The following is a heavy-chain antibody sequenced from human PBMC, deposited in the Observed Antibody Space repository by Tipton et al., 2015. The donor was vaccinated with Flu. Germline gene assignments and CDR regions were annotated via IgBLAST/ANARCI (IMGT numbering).Heavy chain of an antibody. J-gene: IGHJ6*02. CDR2: ISAYNGNT. Sequence: VQLVQSGAEVKKPGASVKVSCKASGYTFTSYGISWVRQAPGQGLEWMGWISAYNGNTNYAQKLQGRVTMTTDTSTSTAYMELRSLRSDDTAVYYCARAGYYYDSSGYTGHYYYYGMDVWGQGTTVTVSS. CDR1: GYTFTSYG. V-gene: IGHV1-18*01. CDR3: ARAGYYYDSSGYTGHYYYYGMDV. D-gene: IGHD3-22*01.